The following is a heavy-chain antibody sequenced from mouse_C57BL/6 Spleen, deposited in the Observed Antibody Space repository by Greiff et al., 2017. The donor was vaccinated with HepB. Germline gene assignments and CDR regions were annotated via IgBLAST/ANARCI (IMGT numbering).Heavy chain of an antibody. CDR3: ARGLLYYAMDY. CDR2: IDPEDGET. D-gene: IGHD2-3*01. Sequence: VQLQQSGAELVKPGASVKLSCTASGFNIKDYYMHWVKQRTEQGLEWIGRIDPEDGETKYAPTFQGKATITADTSSNTAYLQLSSLTSEDTAVYYCARGLLYYAMDYWGQGTSVTVSS. J-gene: IGHJ4*01. V-gene: IGHV14-2*01. CDR1: GFNIKDYY.